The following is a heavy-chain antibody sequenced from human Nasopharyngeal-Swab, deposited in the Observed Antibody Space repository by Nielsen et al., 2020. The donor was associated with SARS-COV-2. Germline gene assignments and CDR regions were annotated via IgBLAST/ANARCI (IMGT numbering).Heavy chain of an antibody. CDR2: IYPGDSDT. D-gene: IGHD6-19*01. Sequence: GESLEISCKGSGYSFTSYWIGWGRQMPGKGLEWMGIIYPGDSDTRYSPSFQGQVTISADKSISTAYLQWSSLKASDTAMYYCARQGAVAGYYYYYMDVWGKGTTVTVSS. V-gene: IGHV5-51*01. J-gene: IGHJ6*03. CDR1: GYSFTSYW. CDR3: ARQGAVAGYYYYYMDV.